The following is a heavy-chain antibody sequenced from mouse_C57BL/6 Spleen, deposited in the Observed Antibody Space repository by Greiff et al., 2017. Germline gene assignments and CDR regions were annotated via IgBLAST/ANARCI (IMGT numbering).Heavy chain of an antibody. V-gene: IGHV3-6*01. Sequence: EVKLVESGPGLVKPSQSLSLTCSVTGYSITSGYYWNWIRQFPGNKLEWMGYISYDGSNNYNPSLKNRISITRDTSKNQFFLKLNSVTTEDTATYYCALTGSGYAMDYWGQGTSVTVSS. CDR3: ALTGSGYAMDY. CDR1: GYSITSGYY. CDR2: ISYDGSN. J-gene: IGHJ4*01. D-gene: IGHD4-1*01.